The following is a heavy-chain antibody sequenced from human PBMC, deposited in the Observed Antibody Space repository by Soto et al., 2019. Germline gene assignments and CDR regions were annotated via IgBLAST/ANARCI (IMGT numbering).Heavy chain of an antibody. J-gene: IGHJ4*02. Sequence: SETLSLTCTVSGGSISSYYWSWIRQPPGKGLEWIGYIYYSGSTNYNPSLKSRVTISVDTSKNQFSLKLSSVTAADTAVYYCARAIYGDYLSYFDYWGQGTLVTVSS. V-gene: IGHV4-59*01. CDR1: GGSISSYY. CDR2: IYYSGST. D-gene: IGHD4-17*01. CDR3: ARAIYGDYLSYFDY.